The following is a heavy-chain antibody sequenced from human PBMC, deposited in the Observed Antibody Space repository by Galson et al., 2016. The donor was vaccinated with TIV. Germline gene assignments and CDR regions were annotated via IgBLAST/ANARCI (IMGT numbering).Heavy chain of an antibody. Sequence: CAISGDSVSSDSAAWNWVRQSPSRGLEWLGRTYYRSRWYYDYKVSVKSRITINPDTSKNQFSLQLNSVTPEDTAVYYCTRAAGKNGASCYATCETFDIWGQGTVVTASS. CDR3: TRAAGKNGASCYATCETFDI. CDR1: GDSVSSDSAA. J-gene: IGHJ3*02. V-gene: IGHV6-1*01. D-gene: IGHD2-2*01. CDR2: TYYRSRWYY.